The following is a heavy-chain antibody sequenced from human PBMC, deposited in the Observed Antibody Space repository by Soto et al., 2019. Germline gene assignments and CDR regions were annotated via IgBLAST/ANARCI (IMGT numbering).Heavy chain of an antibody. V-gene: IGHV3-33*01. CDR3: ASDDLFVDNGLDH. CDR1: GFSFSAHG. J-gene: IGHJ4*02. CDR2: INDGSEE. Sequence: QVQLVESGGGVVRPGTSLRLSCAATGFSFSAHGMHWVRQAPGKGLEWLAVINDGSEEGYADSVRGRFTISRDNARTILYLEMDNLRAGGAALYYCASDDLFVDNGLDHWGQGTLVTVSS. D-gene: IGHD1-1*01.